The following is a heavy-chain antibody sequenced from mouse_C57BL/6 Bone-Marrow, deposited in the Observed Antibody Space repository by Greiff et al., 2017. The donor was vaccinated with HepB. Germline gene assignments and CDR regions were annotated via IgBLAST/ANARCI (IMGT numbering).Heavy chain of an antibody. Sequence: VQLQQSGPELVKPGASVKISCKASGYAFSSSWMNWVKQRPGKGLEWIGRIYPGDGDTNYNGKFKGKATLTADKSSSTAYMLLSSLTSEDSAVYFCARGITHWGQGTSVTVSS. J-gene: IGHJ4*01. CDR3: ARGITH. CDR1: GYAFSSSW. CDR2: IYPGDGDT. D-gene: IGHD1-1*01. V-gene: IGHV1-82*01.